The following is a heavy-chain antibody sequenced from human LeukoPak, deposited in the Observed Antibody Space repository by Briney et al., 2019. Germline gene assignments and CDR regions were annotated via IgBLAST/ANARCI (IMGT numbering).Heavy chain of an antibody. CDR1: GYTFTGYY. CDR3: AGGRGGYYCYYMDV. V-gene: IGHV1-2*02. Sequence: ASVKVSCKASGYTFTGYYMHWVRQAPGQGLEWMGWINPNSGGTNYAQKFQGRVTMTRDTSISTAYMELSRLRSDDTAVYYCAGGRGGYYCYYMDVWGKGTTVTVSS. D-gene: IGHD1-26*01. CDR2: INPNSGGT. J-gene: IGHJ6*03.